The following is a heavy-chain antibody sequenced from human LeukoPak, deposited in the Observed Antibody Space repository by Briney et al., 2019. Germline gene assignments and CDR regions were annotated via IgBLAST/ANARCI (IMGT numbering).Heavy chain of an antibody. J-gene: IGHJ4*02. CDR2: FYYTENI. CDR1: SGSISSNNYF. Sequence: SETLSLTCTVSSGSISSNNYFWGWIRQPPGVGLEWIGSFYYTENIYYNPSLKSRVTISVDKSKRQISLRLSSVTATDTAVYYCALRYCGDGSCYFDYWGQGTLVTVSS. D-gene: IGHD2-15*01. V-gene: IGHV4-39*01. CDR3: ALRYCGDGSCYFDY.